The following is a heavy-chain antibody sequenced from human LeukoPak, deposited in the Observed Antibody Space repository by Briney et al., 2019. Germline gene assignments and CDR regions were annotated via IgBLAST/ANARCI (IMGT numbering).Heavy chain of an antibody. CDR3: ARDTAMVSFDY. Sequence: GGSLRLSCAASGFTFSDYYMSWIRQAPGKGLEWVSYISSSGSTIYYAASVKGRFTISRDNAKNSLYLQMNSLRAEDTAVYYCARDTAMVSFDYWGQGTLVTVSS. CDR2: ISSSGSTI. J-gene: IGHJ4*02. D-gene: IGHD5-18*01. CDR1: GFTFSDYY. V-gene: IGHV3-11*01.